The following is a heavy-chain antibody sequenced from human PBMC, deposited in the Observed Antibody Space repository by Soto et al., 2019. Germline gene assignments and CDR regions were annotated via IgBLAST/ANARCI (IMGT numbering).Heavy chain of an antibody. J-gene: IGHJ1*01. CDR2: INPSGGST. CDR1: GYTFTSYY. D-gene: IGHD2-15*01. Sequence: GASVKVSCKASGYTFTSYYMHWVRQAPGQGLEWMGIINPSGGSTSYAQKFQGRVTMTRDTSTSTVYMELSSLRSEDTAVYYCARGAVGGVAATPAEYFQHWGQGTLVTVSS. V-gene: IGHV1-46*01. CDR3: ARGAVGGVAATPAEYFQH.